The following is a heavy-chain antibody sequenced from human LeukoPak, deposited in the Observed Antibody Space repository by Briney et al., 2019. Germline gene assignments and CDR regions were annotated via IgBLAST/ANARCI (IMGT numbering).Heavy chain of an antibody. CDR1: GGSISSYY. V-gene: IGHV4-59*01. CDR2: IYYSGST. Sequence: PSETLSLTCTVSGGSISSYYWSWIRQPPGKGLEWVGYIYYSGSTNYNTSLKSRVTISVDTSKNQFSLKLSSVTGADTAVYYCARDFGDSSSPDAFDIWGQGTMVTASS. J-gene: IGHJ3*02. CDR3: ARDFGDSSSPDAFDI. D-gene: IGHD6-6*01.